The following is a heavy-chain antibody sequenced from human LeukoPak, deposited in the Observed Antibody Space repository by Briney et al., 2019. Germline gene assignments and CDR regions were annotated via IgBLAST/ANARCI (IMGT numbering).Heavy chain of an antibody. Sequence: GESLKISCKGSGYSFTSYWIGWVRQMPGKGLEWMGIIYPGDSDTRYSPSFQGQVTISADKSISTAYLQWSSLKASDTAMYYCARVYYYDSSGYYEQQKNPDEHFDYWGQGTLVTVSS. D-gene: IGHD3-22*01. CDR1: GYSFTSYW. J-gene: IGHJ4*02. CDR3: ARVYYYDSSGYYEQQKNPDEHFDY. V-gene: IGHV5-51*01. CDR2: IYPGDSDT.